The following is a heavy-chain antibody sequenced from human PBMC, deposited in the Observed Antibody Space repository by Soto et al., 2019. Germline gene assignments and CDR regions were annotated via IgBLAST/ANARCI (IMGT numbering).Heavy chain of an antibody. Sequence: PGGSLRLSCAASGFTFSSYSMNWVRQAPGKGPEWVSSISSSSSYIYYADSVKGRFTISRDNAKNSLYLQMNSLRAEDTAVYYCARWVSDDSSGYYSLYYYYYGMDVWGQGTTVTVSS. CDR3: ARWVSDDSSGYYSLYYYYYGMDV. CDR1: GFTFSSYS. V-gene: IGHV3-21*01. J-gene: IGHJ6*02. D-gene: IGHD3-22*01. CDR2: ISSSSSYI.